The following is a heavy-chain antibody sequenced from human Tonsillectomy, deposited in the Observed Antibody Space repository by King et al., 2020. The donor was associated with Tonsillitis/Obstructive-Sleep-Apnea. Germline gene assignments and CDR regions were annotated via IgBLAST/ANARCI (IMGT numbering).Heavy chain of an antibody. CDR3: ARVDCSNTSCYMNYYYMDV. Sequence: VQLQQWGAGLLKPSETLSLTCVVYGGSFSGYYWSWIRPPPGKGLEWIGEINHSGSTNYNPSLKSRVTISVDTSKNQFSLKLSSVTAADTAVYYCARVDCSNTSCYMNYYYMDVWGKGTTVTVSS. D-gene: IGHD2-2*02. CDR2: INHSGST. V-gene: IGHV4-34*01. CDR1: GGSFSGYY. J-gene: IGHJ6*03.